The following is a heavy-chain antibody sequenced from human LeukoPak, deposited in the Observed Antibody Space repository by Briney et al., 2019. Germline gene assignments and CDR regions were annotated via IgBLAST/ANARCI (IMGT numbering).Heavy chain of an antibody. Sequence: GESLKISCKGSGYSFTSYWIGWVRQMPGKGLEWMGIIYPGDSDTRYSPSFQGQVTISADKSISTAYLQWSSLKASDTAMYYCARLPPLPLHPWGPADYWGQGTLVTVSS. J-gene: IGHJ4*02. V-gene: IGHV5-51*01. D-gene: IGHD3-16*01. CDR3: ARLPPLPLHPWGPADY. CDR2: IYPGDSDT. CDR1: GYSFTSYW.